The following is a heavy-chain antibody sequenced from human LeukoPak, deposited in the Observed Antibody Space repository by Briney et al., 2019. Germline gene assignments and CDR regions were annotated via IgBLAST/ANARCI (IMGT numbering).Heavy chain of an antibody. J-gene: IGHJ5*02. CDR3: AKNLAVDGAYFDP. CDR1: GFTFSSYA. CDR2: ISDSGDST. V-gene: IGHV3-23*01. D-gene: IGHD6-19*01. Sequence: GGSLRLSCAASGFTFSSYAMSWVRQAPGEGLEWVSAISDSGDSTYYADSVKGRFTISRDNSKNTLFLQMNSLRADDTAVYYCAKNLAVDGAYFDPWGQGTLVTASS.